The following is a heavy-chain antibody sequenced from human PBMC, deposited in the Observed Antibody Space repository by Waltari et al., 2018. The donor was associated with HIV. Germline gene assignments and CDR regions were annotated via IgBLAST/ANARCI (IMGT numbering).Heavy chain of an antibody. CDR1: GFTASSNY. Sequence: EVQLVETGGGLIQPGGSLRLSCAASGFTASSNYMSWARQAPGKGLEWVSVIYSGGSTYYADSVKGRFTISRDNSKNTLYLQMNSLRAEDTAVYYCARDQRELTNGMDVWGQGTTVTVSS. CDR2: IYSGGST. V-gene: IGHV3-53*02. CDR3: ARDQRELTNGMDV. J-gene: IGHJ6*02. D-gene: IGHD1-26*01.